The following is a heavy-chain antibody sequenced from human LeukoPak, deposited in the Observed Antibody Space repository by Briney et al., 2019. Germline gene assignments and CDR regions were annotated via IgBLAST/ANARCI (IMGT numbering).Heavy chain of an antibody. Sequence: GASVKVSCKASGYTFTSYGISWVRQAPGQGLEWMGWISAYNGNTNYAQKLQGRVTMTTDTSTSTAYMELRSLRSDDTAVYYCARGQRVIYYDSSGPFDYWGQGTLVTVSS. J-gene: IGHJ4*02. CDR1: GYTFTSYG. CDR2: ISAYNGNT. V-gene: IGHV1-18*01. CDR3: ARGQRVIYYDSSGPFDY. D-gene: IGHD3-22*01.